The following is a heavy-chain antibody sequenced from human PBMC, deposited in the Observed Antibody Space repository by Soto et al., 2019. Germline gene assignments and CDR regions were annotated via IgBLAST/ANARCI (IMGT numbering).Heavy chain of an antibody. CDR2: ISAYNGNT. CDR1: GYTFTSYG. V-gene: IGHV1-18*01. CDR3: ARDLRDGYNGAYFDY. Sequence: QVQLVQSGAEVKKPGASVKVSCKASGYTFTSYGISWVRQAPGQGLEWMGWISAYNGNTNYAQKLQGRVTMTTDTSTSPAYMELRSLRSDDTAVYYCARDLRDGYNGAYFDYWGQGTLVTVSS. D-gene: IGHD5-12*01. J-gene: IGHJ4*02.